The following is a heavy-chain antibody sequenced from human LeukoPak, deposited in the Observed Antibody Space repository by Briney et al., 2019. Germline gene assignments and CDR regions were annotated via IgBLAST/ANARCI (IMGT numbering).Heavy chain of an antibody. D-gene: IGHD6-19*01. V-gene: IGHV1-8*03. CDR2: MNPNSGNT. CDR1: GYTFTSYD. CDR3: AREYSSGWGMDV. J-gene: IGHJ6*03. Sequence: GASVKVSCKASGYTFTSYDINWVRQATGQGLEWMGWMNPNSGNTGYAQKFQGRVTITRNTSISTAYMELSSLRSEDTAVYYCAREYSSGWGMDVWGKGTTVTVSS.